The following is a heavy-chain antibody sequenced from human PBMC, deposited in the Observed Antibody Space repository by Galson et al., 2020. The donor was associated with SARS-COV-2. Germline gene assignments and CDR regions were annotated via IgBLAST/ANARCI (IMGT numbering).Heavy chain of an antibody. CDR2: IYSSGST. V-gene: IGHV4-59*01. J-gene: IGHJ4*02. D-gene: IGHD2-2*01. CDR1: GGSISGYY. Sequence: ASETLSLTCTVSGGSISGYYWTWIRQPPGKGLEWIGYIYSSGSTNYNPSLKSRVTMSLDTSQKQFSLKLSSVTAADTAVYFCARNSCTSTSCPSPFDYWGQGTLVTVSS. CDR3: ARNSCTSTSCPSPFDY.